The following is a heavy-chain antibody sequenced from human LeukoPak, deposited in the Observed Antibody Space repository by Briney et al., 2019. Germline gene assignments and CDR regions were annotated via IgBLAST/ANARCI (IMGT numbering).Heavy chain of an antibody. Sequence: GGSLRLSCAASGFTFSGYGMHWVRQAPGKGLEWVSYISSSSSTIYYADSVKGRFTISRDNAKNSLYLQMNSLRAEDTAVYYCAEEGYDSSGYYPYYFDYWGQGTLVTVSS. J-gene: IGHJ4*02. CDR1: GFTFSGYG. CDR3: AEEGYDSSGYYPYYFDY. V-gene: IGHV3-48*04. CDR2: ISSSSSTI. D-gene: IGHD3-22*01.